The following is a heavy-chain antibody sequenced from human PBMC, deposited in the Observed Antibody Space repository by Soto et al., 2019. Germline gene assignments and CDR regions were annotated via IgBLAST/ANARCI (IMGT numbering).Heavy chain of an antibody. CDR2: ISQSGNT. D-gene: IGHD6-6*01. CDR1: SGSFSGYY. Sequence: SDTLSVACSIYSGSFSGYYWICILQPPGKGLEWIGEISQSGNTNYSPSLKSRVSISIDTSKKQFSLNLASVSAADTAVYYCARAPKVSGSSQTRPDFWGQGTLVTVSS. J-gene: IGHJ4*02. V-gene: IGHV4-34*01. CDR3: ARAPKVSGSSQTRPDF.